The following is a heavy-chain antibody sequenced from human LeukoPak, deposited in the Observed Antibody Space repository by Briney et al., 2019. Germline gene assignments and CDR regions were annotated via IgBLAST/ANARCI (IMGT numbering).Heavy chain of an antibody. CDR2: ISYDGSNK. CDR1: GFTFSSYA. CDR3: AAVFSGDYGDSGGLDY. Sequence: GRSLRLSCAASGFTFSSYAMHWVRQAPGKGLEWVAVISYDGSNKYYADSVKGRFTISRENSKKTLYLQMNSLRAEDTAVYYCAAVFSGDYGDSGGLDYWGQGTLVTVSS. D-gene: IGHD4-17*01. J-gene: IGHJ4*02. V-gene: IGHV3-30-3*01.